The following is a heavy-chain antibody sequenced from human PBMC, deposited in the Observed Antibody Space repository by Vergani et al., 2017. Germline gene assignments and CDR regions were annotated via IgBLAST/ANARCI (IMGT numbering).Heavy chain of an antibody. CDR1: EYSFGNYW. D-gene: IGHD1-1*01. Sequence: EVVLVQSGPEMRKPGESLKISCKGSEYSFGNYWIGWVRQMPGKGLDWMGIIYPADSDTRYSPSFQGQVTISADKSISTAFLQWDSLKATDTALYYCARHTTYTDSWGQGTLVTVSS. V-gene: IGHV5-51*01. CDR3: ARHTTYTDS. CDR2: IYPADSDT. J-gene: IGHJ4*02.